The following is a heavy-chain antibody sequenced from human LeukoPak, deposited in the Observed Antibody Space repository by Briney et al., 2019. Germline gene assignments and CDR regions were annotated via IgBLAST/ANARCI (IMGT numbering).Heavy chain of an antibody. V-gene: IGHV4-34*01. J-gene: IGHJ3*02. D-gene: IGHD1-7*01. CDR3: ARPKRTTRGAFDI. Sequence: PSETLSLTCAVYGGSFSGYYWSWIRQPPGKGLEWIGEINHSGSTNYNPSLKSRVTISVDTSKNQFSLKLSSVTAAETAVYYCARPKRTTRGAFDIWGQGTMVTVSS. CDR1: GGSFSGYY. CDR2: INHSGST.